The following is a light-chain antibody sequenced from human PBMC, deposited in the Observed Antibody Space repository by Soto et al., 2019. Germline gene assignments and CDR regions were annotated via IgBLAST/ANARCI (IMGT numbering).Light chain of an antibody. CDR3: QQYGNLPRT. J-gene: IGKJ1*01. V-gene: IGKV3-20*01. Sequence: EIVLTQSPGNLSLSPGERATLSCRASQSVSNNYLAWYHQKHGQXPRLLIHGASSRATGIPDRFSGSGSGTELTITIGRLEPEDCEVYYCQQYGNLPRTFGQGTKVDIK. CDR1: QSVSNNY. CDR2: GAS.